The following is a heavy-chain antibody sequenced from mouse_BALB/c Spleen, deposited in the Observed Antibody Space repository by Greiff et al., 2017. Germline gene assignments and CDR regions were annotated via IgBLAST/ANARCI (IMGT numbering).Heavy chain of an antibody. CDR1: GFTFSSYG. CDR3: ARGYDGYFDY. Sequence: EVQLQESGGDLVKPGGSLKLSCAASGFTFSSYGMSWVRQTPDKRLEWVATISSGGSYTYYPDSVKGRFTISRDNAKNTLYLQMSSLKSEDTAMYYCARGYDGYFDYWGQGTTLTVSS. D-gene: IGHD2-14*01. V-gene: IGHV5-6*01. J-gene: IGHJ2*01. CDR2: ISSGGSYT.